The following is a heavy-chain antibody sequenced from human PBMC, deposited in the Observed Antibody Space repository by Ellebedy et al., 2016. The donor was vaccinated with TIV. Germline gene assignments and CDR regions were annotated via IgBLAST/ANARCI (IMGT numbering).Heavy chain of an antibody. CDR2: VLHSGTT. CDR1: GASFNGYY. D-gene: IGHD2-15*01. J-gene: IGHJ3*02. Sequence: SETLSLTXGVSGASFNGYYWSWIRQPPGKGLEWIGEVLHSGTTNYNPSLKSRVTISVDKSRKQLSLKVTSVTAADTAVYYCARGRTEYGSGREDNDAFDIWGQGTVVTVSS. CDR3: ARGRTEYGSGREDNDAFDI. V-gene: IGHV4-34*01.